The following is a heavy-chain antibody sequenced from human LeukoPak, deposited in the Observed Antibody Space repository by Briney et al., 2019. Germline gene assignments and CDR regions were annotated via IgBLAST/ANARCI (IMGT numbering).Heavy chain of an antibody. CDR2: ISYDGSNK. J-gene: IGHJ4*02. CDR1: GFTFSSYG. D-gene: IGHD3-22*01. CDR3: AKDRYYYDSSYDY. V-gene: IGHV3-30*18. Sequence: PGGSLRLSCAASGFTFSSYGMHWVRQAPGKGLEWVAVISYDGSNKYYADSVKGRFTISRDNSKNTLYLRMNSLRAEDTAVYYCAKDRYYYDSSYDYWGQGTLVTVSS.